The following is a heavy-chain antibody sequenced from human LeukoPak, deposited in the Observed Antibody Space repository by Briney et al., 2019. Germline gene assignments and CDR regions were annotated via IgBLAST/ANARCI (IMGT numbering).Heavy chain of an antibody. Sequence: PSETLSLTCTVSGGSISSYYWSWIRQPPGKGLEWIGYISYSGSTNYNPSLKSRVTISVDPSKNQFSLKLRSVTAADTGVYYCARGGDIVVVAAAIDYYYYYYMDVWGKGTTVTVSS. CDR1: GGSISSYY. CDR2: ISYSGST. J-gene: IGHJ6*03. CDR3: ARGGDIVVVAAAIDYYYYYYMDV. D-gene: IGHD2-2*01. V-gene: IGHV4-59*01.